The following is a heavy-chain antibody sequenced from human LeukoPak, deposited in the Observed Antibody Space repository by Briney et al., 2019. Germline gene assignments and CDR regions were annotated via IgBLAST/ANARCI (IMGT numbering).Heavy chain of an antibody. CDR3: AREYSDYYYTMDV. D-gene: IGHD4-11*01. Sequence: SETLSLTCTVSGGSISSSSYYWGWIRQPPGKGLEWIGSIYYSGSTYYNPSLKSRVTISVDTSKNQFSLKLGSVTAADTALYYCAREYSDYYYTMDVWGQGTTVIVSS. CDR1: GGSISSSSYY. CDR2: IYYSGST. J-gene: IGHJ6*02. V-gene: IGHV4-39*07.